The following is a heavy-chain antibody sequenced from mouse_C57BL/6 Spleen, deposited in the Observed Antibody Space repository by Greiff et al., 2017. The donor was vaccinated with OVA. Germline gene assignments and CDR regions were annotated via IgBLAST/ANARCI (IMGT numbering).Heavy chain of an antibody. CDR2: IDPSDSYT. J-gene: IGHJ1*03. V-gene: IGHV1-69*01. Sequence: QVHVKQPGAELVMPGASVKLSCKASGYTFTSYWMHWVKQRPGQGLEWIGEIDPSDSYTNYNQKFKGKSTLTVDKSSSTAYMQLSSLTSEDSAVYYCATGGSSYWYFDVWGTGTTVTVSS. CDR3: ATGGSSYWYFDV. D-gene: IGHD1-1*01. CDR1: GYTFTSYW.